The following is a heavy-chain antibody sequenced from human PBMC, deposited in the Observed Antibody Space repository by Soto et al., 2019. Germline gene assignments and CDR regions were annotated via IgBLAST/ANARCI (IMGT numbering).Heavy chain of an antibody. CDR2: IFSNDEK. CDR3: ARLPRYCSGASCLYLHDY. V-gene: IGHV2-26*01. J-gene: IGHJ4*02. Sequence: QVTLKESGPVLVKPTEPLTLTCTVSGFSLSDARMGVSWIRQPPGKALEWLAHIFSNDEKSYSTSLKSRLSISKDTSKSQVVLTMTNMDPVDTATFYCARLPRYCSGASCLYLHDYWGQGTQVTVSS. CDR1: GFSLSDARMG. D-gene: IGHD2-15*01.